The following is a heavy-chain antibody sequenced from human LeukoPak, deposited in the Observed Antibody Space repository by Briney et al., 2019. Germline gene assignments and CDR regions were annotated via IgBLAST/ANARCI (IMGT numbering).Heavy chain of an antibody. CDR2: MGSGGTYI. V-gene: IGHV3-21*01. CDR1: GFIFSTYS. CDR3: ARDRPTGASRLFVVQ. Sequence: GGSLRLSCAASGFIFSTYSMTWVRQAPGKGLEWVSSMGSGGTYIYYADSVWGRFTISRDNAKNSLSLVMKSLRAEDTAVYYCARDRPTGASRLFVVQWGQGTLVTVSS. J-gene: IGHJ4*02. D-gene: IGHD3-3*01.